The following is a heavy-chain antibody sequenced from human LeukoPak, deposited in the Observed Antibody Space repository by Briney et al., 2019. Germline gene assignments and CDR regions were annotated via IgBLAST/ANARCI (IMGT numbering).Heavy chain of an antibody. Sequence: SETLSLTCTVSGGSISSGGYYWSWIRQHPGKGLEWIGYIYYSGSTYYNPSLKSRVTISVDSSKNQFSLKLSSVTAADTAVYYCARDSWDSSGYYHDYWGQGTLVTASS. CDR3: ARDSWDSSGYYHDY. D-gene: IGHD3-22*01. V-gene: IGHV4-31*03. J-gene: IGHJ4*02. CDR2: IYYSGST. CDR1: GGSISSGGYY.